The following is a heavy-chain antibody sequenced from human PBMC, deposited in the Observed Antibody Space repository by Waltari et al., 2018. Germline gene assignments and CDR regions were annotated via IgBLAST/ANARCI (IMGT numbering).Heavy chain of an antibody. CDR2: IIPFLGTA. D-gene: IGHD2-15*01. J-gene: IGHJ1*01. CDR1: GGTFSSYA. CDR3: ARGGGYCSGGSCYSAFQH. V-gene: IGHV1-69*11. Sequence: QVQLVQSGAEVKKPGSSVKVSCKASGGTFSSYAISWVRQAPGQGLEWMGGIIPFLGTANYAQKFQGRVRITADESTSTAYMELSSLRSEDTAVYYWARGGGYCSGGSCYSAFQHWGQGTLVTVSS.